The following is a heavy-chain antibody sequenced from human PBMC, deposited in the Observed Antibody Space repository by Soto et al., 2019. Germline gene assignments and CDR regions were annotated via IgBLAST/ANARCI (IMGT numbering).Heavy chain of an antibody. Sequence: GASVKVSCKASGYTFTGYYMHWVRQAPGQGLEWMGWINPNSGGTNYAQKFQGWVTMTRDTSISTAYMELSRLRSDDTAVYYCARDRYRFGEYYYYYYGMDVWGQGTTVTSP. CDR1: GYTFTGYY. CDR2: INPNSGGT. J-gene: IGHJ6*02. D-gene: IGHD3-10*01. V-gene: IGHV1-2*04. CDR3: ARDRYRFGEYYYYYYGMDV.